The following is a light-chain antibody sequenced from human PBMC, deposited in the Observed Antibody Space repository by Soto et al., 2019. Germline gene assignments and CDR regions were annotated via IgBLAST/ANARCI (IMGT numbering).Light chain of an antibody. CDR1: QGISSR. J-gene: IGKJ4*01. CDR2: AAS. Sequence: DIKMTQSPSSVSASVGDRVTITCRASQGISSRLAWYQQKPGKAPNLLIYAASSLQSGVPSRFSGSGSETDFTLTIGSLQPEDFATYYCQQANSFPLTFGGGTKVEIK. CDR3: QQANSFPLT. V-gene: IGKV1-12*01.